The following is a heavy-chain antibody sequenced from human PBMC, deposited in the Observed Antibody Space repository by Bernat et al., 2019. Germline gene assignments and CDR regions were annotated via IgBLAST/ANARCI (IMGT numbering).Heavy chain of an antibody. CDR3: AKDHLTMVRGVIMFLDY. CDR1: GFTFSSYG. Sequence: QVQLVESGGGVVQPGRSLRLSCAASGFTFSSYGMHWVRQAPGKGLEWVAVISYDGSNKYYADSVKGRFTISRDNSKNTLYLQMNSLRAEDTAVYYCAKDHLTMVRGVIMFLDYWGQGTLGTVSS. D-gene: IGHD3-10*01. CDR2: ISYDGSNK. V-gene: IGHV3-30*18. J-gene: IGHJ4*02.